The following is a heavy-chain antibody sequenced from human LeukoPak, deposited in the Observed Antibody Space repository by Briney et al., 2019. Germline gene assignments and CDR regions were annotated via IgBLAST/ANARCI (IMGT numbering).Heavy chain of an antibody. CDR2: IYHSGST. J-gene: IGHJ6*02. CDR3: ARGLEATLASGMDV. V-gene: IGHV4-30-2*01. CDR1: GGSISSGGYS. D-gene: IGHD5-12*01. Sequence: PSQTLSLTCAVSGGSISSGGYSWSWIRQPPGKGLEWIGYIYHSGSTYYNPSLKSRVTISVDRSKNQFSLKLSSVTAADTAVYYCARGLEATLASGMDVWGQGTTVTVSS.